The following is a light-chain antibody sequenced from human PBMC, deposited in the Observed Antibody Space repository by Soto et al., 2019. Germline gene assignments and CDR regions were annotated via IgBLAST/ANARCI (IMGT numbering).Light chain of an antibody. V-gene: IGLV4-69*01. J-gene: IGLJ2*01. Sequence: QSVLTQSPSASASLGASVKLTCTLSSGHSSYAIAWHQQQPEKGPRYLMKLNSDGSHSKGDGIPDRFSGSSSGAERYLTISGLQSEDEADYYCQTWATGPYVVFGGGTKLTVL. CDR2: LNSDGSH. CDR3: QTWATGPYVV. CDR1: SGHSSYA.